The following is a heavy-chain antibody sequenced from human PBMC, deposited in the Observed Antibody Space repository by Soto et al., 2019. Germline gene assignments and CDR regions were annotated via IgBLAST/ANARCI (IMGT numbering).Heavy chain of an antibody. D-gene: IGHD2-15*01. J-gene: IGHJ4*02. V-gene: IGHV1-69*12. CDR1: GGTFSSYA. CDR3: AREGCSGGSCYEDRGFDY. CDR2: IIPIFGTA. Sequence: QVQLVQSGAEVKKPGSSVKVSCKASGGTFSSYAISWVRQAPGQGLEWMGGIIPIFGTANYAQKFQGRVTITADESTSTAYMELSSLRSEGTAVYYCAREGCSGGSCYEDRGFDYWGQGTLVTVSS.